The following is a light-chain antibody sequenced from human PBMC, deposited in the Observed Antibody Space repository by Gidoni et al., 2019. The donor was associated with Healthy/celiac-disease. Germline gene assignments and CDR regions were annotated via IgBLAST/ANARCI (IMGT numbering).Light chain of an antibody. CDR3: QQYYSTRPIT. CDR1: QSCLYSSNNKNY. V-gene: IGKV4-1*01. J-gene: IGKJ3*01. Sequence: DIVLTQSPDSLAVSLGERATINCKSRQSCLYSSNNKNYLAWYQQKPGQPPKLLIYWASTRESGVPDRFSGSGSGTDFTLTISSLQAEDVAVYYCQQYYSTRPITFGPGTKVDIK. CDR2: WAS.